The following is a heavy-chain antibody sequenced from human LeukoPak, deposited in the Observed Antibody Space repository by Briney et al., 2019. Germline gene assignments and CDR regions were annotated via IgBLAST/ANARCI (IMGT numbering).Heavy chain of an antibody. Sequence: PGGSLTLSSAASGFTFSRYSMSWVRQAPGKGLAWVSCINGSGGRTFYADSAKDWFTLSRDNSKNTLYLQMNRLSADDTAVYYCAKALARFLQCGGAKPYYLHYLGQGSLVTVSS. J-gene: IGHJ4*02. CDR2: INGSGGRT. V-gene: IGHV3-23*01. CDR1: GFTFSRYS. CDR3: AKALARFLQCGGAKPYYLHY. D-gene: IGHD3-3*01.